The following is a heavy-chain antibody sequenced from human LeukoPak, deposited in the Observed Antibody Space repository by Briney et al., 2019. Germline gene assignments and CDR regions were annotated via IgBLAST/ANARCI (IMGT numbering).Heavy chain of an antibody. CDR1: GFTVSSNY. D-gene: IGHD2-2*01. Sequence: GGSLRLSCAASGFTVSSNYVTWVRQAPGKGLEWVSVFYSGGGTYYAHSVKGRFTISGDSSKNTLYLQMNSLRAEDTAVYYCARITRSAGPNYYMDVWGKGTTVTVSS. CDR2: FYSGGGT. CDR3: ARITRSAGPNYYMDV. J-gene: IGHJ6*03. V-gene: IGHV3-53*01.